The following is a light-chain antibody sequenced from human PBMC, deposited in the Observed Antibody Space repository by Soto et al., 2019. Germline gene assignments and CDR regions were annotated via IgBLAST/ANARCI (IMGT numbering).Light chain of an antibody. V-gene: IGKV1-9*01. J-gene: IGKJ4*01. CDR2: VAS. CDR3: QQLHSYPLT. Sequence: DIQLTQSPSFLSASVGDRVTITCRASQGIGTYVAWYQQEPGKAPNLLIYVASPLQIGVPSRFSGSGSGTEFTLPISNLQPEDFATYSYQQLHSYPLTFCGGTKVEIK. CDR1: QGIGTY.